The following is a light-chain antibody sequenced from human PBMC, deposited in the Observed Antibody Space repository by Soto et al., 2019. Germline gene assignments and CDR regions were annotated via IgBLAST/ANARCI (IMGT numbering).Light chain of an antibody. Sequence: QSVLTQPPSASGTPGQRVTISCSGISSNIGSNTVNWYQQLPGTAPKLLIYSNNQRPSGVPDRFSGSKSGTSASLAISGLQSEDEADYYCGAWDDSLNGLYVFGTGTKVTVL. CDR2: SNN. J-gene: IGLJ1*01. V-gene: IGLV1-44*01. CDR1: SSNIGSNT. CDR3: GAWDDSLNGLYV.